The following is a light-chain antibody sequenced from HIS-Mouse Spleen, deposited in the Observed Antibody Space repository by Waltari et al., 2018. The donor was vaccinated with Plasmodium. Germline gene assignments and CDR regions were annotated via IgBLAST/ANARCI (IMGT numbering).Light chain of an antibody. CDR3: YSTDSSGNHRV. J-gene: IGLJ3*02. CDR1: ALPKKY. V-gene: IGLV3-10*01. Sequence: SYELTQPPSVSVSSGQTARITCSGDALPKKYAYWYQQKSGQAPVLVIYEDSKRPSGIPERFAGSSSGTMATVTISGAQVEDEADYYCYSTDSSGNHRVFGGGTKLTVL. CDR2: EDS.